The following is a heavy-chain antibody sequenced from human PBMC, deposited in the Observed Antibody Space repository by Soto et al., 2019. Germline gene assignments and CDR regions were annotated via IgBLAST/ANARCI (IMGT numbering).Heavy chain of an antibody. J-gene: IGHJ4*02. CDR1: GGSISSGDYY. D-gene: IGHD6-6*01. CDR2: IYYSGST. Sequence: SETLSLTCTVSGGSISSGDYYWSWIRQPPGKGLEWIGYIYYSGSTYYNPSLKSRVTISVDTSKNQFSLKLSSVTAADTAVYYCARGESIAARLGPFDYWGQGTLVTVSS. V-gene: IGHV4-30-4*01. CDR3: ARGESIAARLGPFDY.